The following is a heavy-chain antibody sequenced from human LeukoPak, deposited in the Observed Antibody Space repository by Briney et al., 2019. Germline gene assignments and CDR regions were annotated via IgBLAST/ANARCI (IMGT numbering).Heavy chain of an antibody. CDR2: ISGSGGTT. D-gene: IGHD2-2*01. Sequence: GGSLRLSCGASGFTLRSYALTWVPQATGKGLEWVSIISGSGGTTFYADSVEGRLTISRDNSKNTLYVQMNSLRAEDTAVYCCAKRDCTSSSCPFGFWGQGTLVTVSS. CDR3: AKRDCTSSSCPFGF. V-gene: IGHV3-23*01. J-gene: IGHJ4*02. CDR1: GFTLRSYA.